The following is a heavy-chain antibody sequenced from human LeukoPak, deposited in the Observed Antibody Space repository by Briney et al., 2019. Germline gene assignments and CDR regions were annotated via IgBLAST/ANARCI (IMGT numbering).Heavy chain of an antibody. CDR2: IYYSGST. CDR1: GGSISSSSYY. CDR3: ARDSGFGGGDY. J-gene: IGHJ4*02. D-gene: IGHD3-3*01. V-gene: IGHV4-39*07. Sequence: SETLSLTCTVSGGSISSSSYYWGWIRQPPGKGLEWIGSIYYSGSTYYNPSLKSRVTISVDTSKNQFSLKLSSVTAADTAVYYCARDSGFGGGDYWGQGTLVTVSS.